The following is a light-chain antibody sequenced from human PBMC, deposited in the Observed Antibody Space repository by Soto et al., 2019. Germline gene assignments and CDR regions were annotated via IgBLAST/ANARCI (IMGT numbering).Light chain of an antibody. CDR1: QGIRDD. CDR2: AAS. Sequence: AIQMTQSPSSLSASVGDRVTITCRASQGIRDDLGWYQQKPGKAPKLLIYAASNLKSGVPSRFSGSGSGTDFTLIISSLQPEDFATYYCLQDYDYPYTFGQGTKVDIK. V-gene: IGKV1-6*01. CDR3: LQDYDYPYT. J-gene: IGKJ2*01.